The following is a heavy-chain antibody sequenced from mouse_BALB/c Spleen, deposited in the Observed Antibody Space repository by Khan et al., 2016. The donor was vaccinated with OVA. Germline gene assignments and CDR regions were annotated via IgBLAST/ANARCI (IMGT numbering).Heavy chain of an antibody. D-gene: IGHD1-2*01. CDR2: ISDLAYTI. J-gene: IGHJ3*01. CDR1: GFTFSDYG. Sequence: EVHLQESGGGLVQPGGSRKLSCAASGFTFSDYGMAWVRQAPVKGPEWVAFISDLAYTIYYADTVTGRFTISRANAKNTLYLEMSSLRSEDTAIYYCARGGGTAPFAYWGLGTLVTVSA. CDR3: ARGGGTAPFAY. V-gene: IGHV5-15*02.